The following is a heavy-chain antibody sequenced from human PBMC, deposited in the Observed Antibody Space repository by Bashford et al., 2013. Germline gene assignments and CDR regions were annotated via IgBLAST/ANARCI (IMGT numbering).Heavy chain of an antibody. CDR3: ATTRQPAAMRLVCMDV. D-gene: IGHD2-2*01. CDR2: FDPEDGET. CDR1: GYTLTELS. J-gene: IGHJ6*02. V-gene: IGHV1-24*01. Sequence: VASVKVSCKVSGYTLTELSMHWVRQAPGKGLEWMGGFDPEDGETIYAQKFQGRVTMTEDTSTDTAYMELSSLRSEDTAVYYCATTRQPAAMRLVCMDVVGPRDHGHRLL.